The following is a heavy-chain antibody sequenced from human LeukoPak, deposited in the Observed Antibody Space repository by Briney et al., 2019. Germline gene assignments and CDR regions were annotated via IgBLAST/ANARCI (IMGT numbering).Heavy chain of an antibody. V-gene: IGHV4-39*07. CDR2: IYYSGST. Sequence: SETLSLTCTVSGGSISSSSYYWGWIRQPPGKGLEWIGSIYYSGSTYYNPSLKSRVTISVDTSKNQFSLKLSSVTAADTAVYYCARDWPTQTYYYDSSGYPFDYWGQGTLVTVSS. CDR3: ARDWPTQTYYYDSSGYPFDY. J-gene: IGHJ4*02. D-gene: IGHD3-22*01. CDR1: GGSISSSSYY.